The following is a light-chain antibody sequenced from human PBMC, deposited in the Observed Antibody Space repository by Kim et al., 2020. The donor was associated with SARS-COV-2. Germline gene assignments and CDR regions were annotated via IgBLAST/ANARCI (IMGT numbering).Light chain of an antibody. CDR2: TAS. CDR1: QDINNN. Sequence: ASAGDRVTITCRASQDINNNLAWYQQEPGIAPKLLTYTASTLQNGVPSRFSGSESGTEFTLTISCLQSEDFATYYCQQVYTYPFTFGPGTKVDIK. J-gene: IGKJ3*01. V-gene: IGKV1-8*01. CDR3: QQVYTYPFT.